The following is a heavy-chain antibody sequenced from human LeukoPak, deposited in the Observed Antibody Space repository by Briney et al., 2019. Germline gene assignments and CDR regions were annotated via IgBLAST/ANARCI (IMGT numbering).Heavy chain of an antibody. CDR2: ITSSSSYI. V-gene: IGHV3-21*06. CDR3: ARDPYSGNYGAYYYYMDV. CDR1: GFTFTSYN. J-gene: IGHJ6*03. Sequence: KTGGSLRLSCAASGFTFTSYNMNWVRQAPGKGLEWVSSITSSSSYIYYADSVKGRLTISRDNAKNSLYLQMDSLRVEDTAVYYCARDPYSGNYGAYYYYMDVWGKGTTVTISS. D-gene: IGHD1-26*01.